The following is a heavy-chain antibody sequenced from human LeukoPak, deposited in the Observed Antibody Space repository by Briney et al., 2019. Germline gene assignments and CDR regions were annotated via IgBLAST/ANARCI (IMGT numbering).Heavy chain of an antibody. Sequence: PGGSLRLSCAASGFIFSNYAMAWVRQAPGKGLEWVSGLSKSGGTTYYADSVKDRLTISRDNSKSTLFLQMNSLRAEDTAVYYCAKLEGHHYWFMDYWGQGALVTVSS. V-gene: IGHV3-23*01. CDR3: AKLEGHHYWFMDY. J-gene: IGHJ4*02. CDR1: GFIFSNYA. CDR2: LSKSGGTT. D-gene: IGHD3-10*01.